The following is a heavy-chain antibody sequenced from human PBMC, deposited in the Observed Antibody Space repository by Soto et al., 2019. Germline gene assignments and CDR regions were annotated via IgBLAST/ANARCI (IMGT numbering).Heavy chain of an antibody. J-gene: IGHJ4*02. CDR3: ARPIAAPAQYYFDY. V-gene: IGHV1-18*01. CDR1: GYTFTSYC. CDR2: ISAYNGNT. D-gene: IGHD6-6*01. Sequence: GASVKVSCKASGYTFTSYCISWVRQAPGQGLEWMGWISAYNGNTNYAQKLQGRVTMTTDASTSTAYMELRSLRSDDTAVYYCARPIAAPAQYYFDYWGQGTLVTVSS.